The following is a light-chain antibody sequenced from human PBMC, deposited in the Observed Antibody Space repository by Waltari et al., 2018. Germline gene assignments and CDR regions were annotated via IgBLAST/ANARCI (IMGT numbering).Light chain of an antibody. CDR3: QQANSFPLT. CDR2: GAS. V-gene: IGKV1-12*01. J-gene: IGKJ4*01. CDR1: QDVGSW. Sequence: DIQMTQSPSSVSASVGDRVTVTCRASQDVGSWLAWYQQKPGKAPKLLIYGASSLQSGGPSRFSGSGSGTDFTLTISSLQPEDFATYFCQQANSFPLTFGGGTKIEIK.